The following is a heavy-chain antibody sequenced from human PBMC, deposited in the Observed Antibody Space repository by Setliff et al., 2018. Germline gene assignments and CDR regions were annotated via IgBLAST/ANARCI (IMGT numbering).Heavy chain of an antibody. CDR2: TIPIFGST. Sequence: SVKVSCKASGGTFSSYGISWVRQAPGQGLEWMGGTIPIFGSTNYAQKFQDRVTIITDESTSTAYMELRSLRTEGTAVYYCAREGVDTRSSTDYRYYMDVWGKGTTVTVSS. D-gene: IGHD5-18*01. J-gene: IGHJ6*03. V-gene: IGHV1-69*05. CDR1: GGTFSSYG. CDR3: AREGVDTRSSTDYRYYMDV.